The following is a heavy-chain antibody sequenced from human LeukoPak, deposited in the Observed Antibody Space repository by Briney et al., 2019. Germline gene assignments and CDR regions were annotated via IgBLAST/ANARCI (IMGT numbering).Heavy chain of an antibody. CDR1: GGSLSSYY. CDR2: IYYSGST. CDR3: AGQMEVVGATFFDY. D-gene: IGHD1-26*01. J-gene: IGHJ4*02. Sequence: PSETLSPTCTVSGGSLSSYYWSWIRHPPGKGLEWRGYIYYSGSTNYNPSLKSRVTISVDTSKNQFSLKLSSVAAADAAVYYCAGQMEVVGATFFDYWGQGTLVTVSS. V-gene: IGHV4-59*12.